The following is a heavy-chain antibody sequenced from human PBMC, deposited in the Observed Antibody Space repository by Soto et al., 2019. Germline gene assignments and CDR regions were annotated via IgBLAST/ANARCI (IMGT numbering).Heavy chain of an antibody. CDR3: ASAVGYSSSWYYFDY. J-gene: IGHJ4*02. D-gene: IGHD6-13*01. CDR1: GGSISSSSYY. V-gene: IGHV4-39*01. CDR2: IYYSGST. Sequence: QLQLQESGPGLVKPSETLSLTCTVSGGSISSSSYYWGWIRQPPGKGLEWIGSIYYSGSTYYNPSLKSRVPISVDTSKNQFSLKLSSVTAADTAVYYCASAVGYSSSWYYFDYWGQGTLVTVSS.